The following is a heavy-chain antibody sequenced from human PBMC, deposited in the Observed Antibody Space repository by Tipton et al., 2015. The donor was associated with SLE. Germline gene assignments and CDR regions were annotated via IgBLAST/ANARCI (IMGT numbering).Heavy chain of an antibody. D-gene: IGHD4-17*01. Sequence: SLRLSCAASGFTFSSYSMNWVRQAPGKGLEWVSSISSSSSYIYYADSVKGRFTISRDNAKNSLYLQMNSLRAEDTAVYYCARNGDPIYYYYGMDVWGQGTTVTVSS. CDR3: ARNGDPIYYYYGMDV. V-gene: IGHV3-21*03. CDR2: ISSSSSYI. CDR1: GFTFSSYS. J-gene: IGHJ6*02.